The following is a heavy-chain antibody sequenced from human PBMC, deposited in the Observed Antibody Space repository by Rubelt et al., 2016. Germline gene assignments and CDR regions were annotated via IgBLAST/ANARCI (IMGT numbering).Heavy chain of an antibody. Sequence: WMGGFDPEDGETIYAQKFQGRVTMTEDTSTDTAYMELSSLRSEDTAVYYCASQIILGAFDIWGQGTLVTVSS. D-gene: IGHD3-3*01. CDR3: ASQIILGAFDI. J-gene: IGHJ3*02. V-gene: IGHV1-24*01. CDR2: FDPEDGET.